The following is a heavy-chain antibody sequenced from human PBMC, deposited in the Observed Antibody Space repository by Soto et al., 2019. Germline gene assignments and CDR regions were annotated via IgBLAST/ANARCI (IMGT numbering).Heavy chain of an antibody. CDR3: VKDRATSGAVDC. CDR1: GFSFDDYA. CDR2: ISWNSGNI. V-gene: IGHV3-9*01. D-gene: IGHD1-26*01. Sequence: EVQLVESGGGLVQPGRSLRLSCAASGFSFDDYAMHWVRHAPGKGLEWVSGISWNSGNIGYAESVKGRFTSSRDNAKNSLYLQMNNLRPEDTALYYCVKDRATSGAVDCWGQGTLVTVSS. J-gene: IGHJ4*02.